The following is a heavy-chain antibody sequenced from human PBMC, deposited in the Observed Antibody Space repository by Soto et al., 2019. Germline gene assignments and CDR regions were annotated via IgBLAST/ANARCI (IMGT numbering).Heavy chain of an antibody. V-gene: IGHV3-33*01. D-gene: IGHD3-10*01. Sequence: QPGGSLRLSCAASGFTFSIYGMHWVRQAPGKGLEWVAVIWYDGSNKYYADSVKGRFTISRDNSKNTLYLQMNSLRAEDTAVYYCARDFGYYYGSGSSDYWGQGT. J-gene: IGHJ4*02. CDR1: GFTFSIYG. CDR3: ARDFGYYYGSGSSDY. CDR2: IWYDGSNK.